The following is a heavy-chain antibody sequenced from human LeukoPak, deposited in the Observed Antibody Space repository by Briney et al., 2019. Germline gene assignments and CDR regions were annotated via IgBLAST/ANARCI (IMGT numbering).Heavy chain of an antibody. V-gene: IGHV3-7*03. CDR3: AKDPADYYDSSEGY. D-gene: IGHD3-22*01. CDR1: GFTFSSYW. Sequence: GGSLRLSCAASGFTFSSYWMSWVRQAPGKGLEWVANIKQDGSEKYYVDSVKGRFTISRDNAKNSLYLQMNSLRAEDTAVYYCAKDPADYYDSSEGYWGQGTLVTVSS. CDR2: IKQDGSEK. J-gene: IGHJ4*02.